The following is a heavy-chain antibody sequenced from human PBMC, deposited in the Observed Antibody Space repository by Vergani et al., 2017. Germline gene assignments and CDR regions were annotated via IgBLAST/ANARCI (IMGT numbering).Heavy chain of an antibody. Sequence: EVQLVESGGGLVQPGGSLTLSCVASGFTFSNSAMSWVRQTSGKGLEWVSAISGHGDRTYYADSVKGRFTISRDNSKNTVYLQMNSLKAEDRATYYCAREERSNTSPFVGDWGQGTLVTV. D-gene: IGHD2/OR15-2a*01. CDR1: GFTFSNSA. J-gene: IGHJ4*02. CDR2: ISGHGDRT. CDR3: AREERSNTSPFVGD. V-gene: IGHV3-23*04.